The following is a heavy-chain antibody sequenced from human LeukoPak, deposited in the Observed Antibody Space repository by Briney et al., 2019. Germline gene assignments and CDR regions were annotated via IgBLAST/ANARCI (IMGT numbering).Heavy chain of an antibody. CDR1: GFTFSSYG. CDR3: ASGGLRYFDSYSFHI. J-gene: IGHJ3*02. V-gene: IGHV3-30*03. Sequence: PGRSLRLSCAASGFTFSSYGMHWVRQAPGKGLEWVAVISYDGSNKYYADSVKGRFTISRDNSKNTQYLQMNSLRVEDTAVYYCASGGLRYFDSYSFHIWGQGTMVTVSS. D-gene: IGHD3-9*01. CDR2: ISYDGSNK.